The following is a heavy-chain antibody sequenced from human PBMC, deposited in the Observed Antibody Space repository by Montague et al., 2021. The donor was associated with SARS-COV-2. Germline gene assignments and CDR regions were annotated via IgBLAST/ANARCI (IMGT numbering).Heavy chain of an antibody. Sequence: SETLSLTCTVSGDSITTYYWCWIWLPPGPGLELIGHIYYTGTTKYDSTPTLRITISVDTSRWQFSLTLKSVTAADTASYYCACAQPTCFIASCVSHFDYWGQGALVTVSS. J-gene: IGHJ4*02. V-gene: IGHV4-59*01. D-gene: IGHD2-2*01. CDR1: GDSITTYY. CDR2: IYYTGTT. CDR3: ACAQPTCFIASCVSHFDY.